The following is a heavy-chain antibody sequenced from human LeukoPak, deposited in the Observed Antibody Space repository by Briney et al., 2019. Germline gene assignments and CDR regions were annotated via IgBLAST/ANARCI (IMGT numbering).Heavy chain of an antibody. D-gene: IGHD5-18*01. J-gene: IGHJ4*02. CDR3: ARRPAMAGQFDY. CDR2: IYHSGST. CDR1: GYSISSGYY. V-gene: IGHV4-38-2*01. Sequence: SETLSLTCAVSGYSISSGYYWGWIRQPPGQGLEWIGSIYHSGSTYYNPSLKSRVTISVDTSKNQFSLKLSSATAADTAVYYCARRPAMAGQFDYWGQGTLVTVSS.